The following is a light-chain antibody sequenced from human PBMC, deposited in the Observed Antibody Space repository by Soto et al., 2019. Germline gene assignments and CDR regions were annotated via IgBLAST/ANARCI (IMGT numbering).Light chain of an antibody. CDR3: HQYGSSPRT. CDR2: GAS. Sequence: IELTQSPGTLSLSPWERATLSCRASQSVSSSLAWYQQKPGQAPRLLIYGASTRATGIPDRFSGSGSGTDFTLTISRLEPEDFAVYYCHQYGSSPRTFGQGTKVDIK. CDR1: QSVSSS. J-gene: IGKJ1*01. V-gene: IGKV3-20*01.